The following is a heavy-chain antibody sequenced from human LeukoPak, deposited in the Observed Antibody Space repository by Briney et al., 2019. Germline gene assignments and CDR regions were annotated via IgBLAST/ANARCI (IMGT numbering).Heavy chain of an antibody. CDR3: AKVVGDGTYYYYGVDV. CDR1: GFTFSNYG. CDR2: ISYDGSNR. J-gene: IGHJ6*02. V-gene: IGHV3-30*18. Sequence: GGSLRLSCAASGFTFSNYGMHWFRQAPGKGLEWVAVISYDGSNRYYGDSVKGRFTISGDNSKNTLNLQMNSLRAEDTAVYYCAKVVGDGTYYYYGVDVWGQGTTVTVSS. D-gene: IGHD3-16*01.